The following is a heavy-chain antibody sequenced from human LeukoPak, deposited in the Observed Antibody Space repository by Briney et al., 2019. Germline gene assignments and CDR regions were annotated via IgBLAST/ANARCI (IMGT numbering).Heavy chain of an antibody. CDR2: ISAYNGNT. Sequence: ASVKVSCKASGYTFTSYGISWVRQAPGQGLEWMGWISAYNGNTNYAQKLQGRVTMTTDTSTSTAYMELRSLRSDDTAVYYCAAWIPGIAVAGVNYWGQGTLVTVSS. CDR1: GYTFTSYG. D-gene: IGHD6-19*01. J-gene: IGHJ4*02. V-gene: IGHV1-18*01. CDR3: AAWIPGIAVAGVNY.